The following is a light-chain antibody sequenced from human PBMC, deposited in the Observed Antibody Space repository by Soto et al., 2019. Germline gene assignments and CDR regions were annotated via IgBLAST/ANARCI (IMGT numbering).Light chain of an antibody. Sequence: DIQLTQSPSFLSASVGDRVTITCRASQGVNSGLAWYQQKPGKAPKLLIYAAFTLQSGVPSRFSGSGSGADFILTISSLQPEDFATYYCQQSYSTPETFGQGTKV. CDR3: QQSYSTPET. V-gene: IGKV1-9*01. CDR1: QGVNSG. J-gene: IGKJ1*01. CDR2: AAF.